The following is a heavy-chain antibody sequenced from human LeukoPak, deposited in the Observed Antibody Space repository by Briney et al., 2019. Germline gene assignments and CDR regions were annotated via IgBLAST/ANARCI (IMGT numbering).Heavy chain of an antibody. D-gene: IGHD4-11*01. V-gene: IGHV3-23*05. J-gene: IGHJ4*02. Sequence: GGSLRLSCVASGFTFRDYAMNWVRQAPVKGLEWVSTFKTKYHQVYYAESVRGRFTISTDNSRNTVFLQMNSLRADDTALYYCARSVPDYTRFDYWGQGALVTVSS. CDR3: ARSVPDYTRFDY. CDR2: FKTKYHQV. CDR1: GFTFRDYA.